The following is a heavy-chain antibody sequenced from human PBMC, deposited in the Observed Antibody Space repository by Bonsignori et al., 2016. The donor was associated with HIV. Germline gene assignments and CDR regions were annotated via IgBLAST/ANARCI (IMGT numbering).Heavy chain of an antibody. CDR3: ARDVVGDNWFDP. CDR1: GGSISSYY. J-gene: IGHJ5*02. CDR2: IYYSGST. D-gene: IGHD3-16*01. V-gene: IGHV4-59*01. Sequence: GSLRLSCSVSGGSISSYYWSWIRQPPGKGLEWIGYIYYSGSTNYNPSLKSRVTISVDTSKNQFSLKVSSVTAADTAVYYCARDVVGDNWFDPWGQGTLVTVSS.